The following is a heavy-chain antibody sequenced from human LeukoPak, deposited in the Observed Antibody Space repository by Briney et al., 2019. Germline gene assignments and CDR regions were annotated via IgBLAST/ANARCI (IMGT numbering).Heavy chain of an antibody. CDR1: GFTVSSSY. CDR3: ARDRGTAVYYYYGMDV. Sequence: PGGSLRLSCGASGFTVSSSYMTWVRQAPGKGLEWVSIIYSGGTTNYADSVKGRFTISRDNSKNTLSLQMNSLRAEDTAVYYCARDRGTAVYYYYGMDVWGQGTTVTVSS. J-gene: IGHJ6*02. V-gene: IGHV3-66*02. D-gene: IGHD3-10*01. CDR2: IYSGGTT.